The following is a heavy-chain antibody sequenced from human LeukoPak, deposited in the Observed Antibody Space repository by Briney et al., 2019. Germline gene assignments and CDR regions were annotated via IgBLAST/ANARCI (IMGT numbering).Heavy chain of an antibody. CDR3: ARDLLIYDSSGYPFDY. J-gene: IGHJ4*02. CDR2: ISSSGSTI. V-gene: IGHV3-11*01. D-gene: IGHD3-22*01. CDR1: GFTFSDYY. Sequence: PGGSLRLSCAASGFTFSDYYMSWIRQAPGKGLEWVSYISSSGSTIYYADSVKGRFTISRDNAKNSLYLQINSLRAEDTAVYYCARDLLIYDSSGYPFDYWGQGTLVTVSS.